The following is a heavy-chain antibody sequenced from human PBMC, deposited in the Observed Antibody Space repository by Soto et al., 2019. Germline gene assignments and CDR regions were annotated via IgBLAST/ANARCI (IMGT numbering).Heavy chain of an antibody. Sequence: SVKVSCKASGGTFSSYAISWVRQAPGQGLEWMGGIIPIFGTANYAQKFQGRVTITADESTSTAYMELSSLRSEDTAVYYCARQIVVIQYYYYYYGMDVWGQGTTVTVSS. CDR2: IIPIFGTA. CDR1: GGTFSSYA. J-gene: IGHJ6*02. CDR3: ARQIVVIQYYYYYYGMDV. D-gene: IGHD3-22*01. V-gene: IGHV1-69*13.